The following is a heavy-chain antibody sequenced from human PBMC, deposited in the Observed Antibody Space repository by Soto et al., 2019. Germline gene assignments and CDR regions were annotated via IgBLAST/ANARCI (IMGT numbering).Heavy chain of an antibody. D-gene: IGHD4-17*01. CDR1: GYTFTSYE. CDR3: ARGDYGDNYLLNWFDP. CDR2: MNPNSGNT. J-gene: IGHJ5*02. V-gene: IGHV1-8*01. Sequence: GASVKVSCKASGYTFTSYEINWVRQSTGQGLEWMGWMNPNSGNTGYAQKFQGRVTMTKNTSTSTAYMELSSLRFEDTAVYYCARGDYGDNYLLNWFDPWGQGTLVTVSS.